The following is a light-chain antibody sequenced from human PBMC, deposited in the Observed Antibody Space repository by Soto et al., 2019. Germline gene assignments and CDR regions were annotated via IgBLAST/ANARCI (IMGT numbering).Light chain of an antibody. CDR1: SSDVGGYIY. Sequence: QSVLTQPASVSGSPGQSITLSCSGSSSDVGGYIYVSWYQQHPGKAPKLIIYEVSNRPSGVSNRFSGSKSDNTASLTISGLQADDEADYYCSSYTTTSTLGVFGGGTKLTVL. J-gene: IGLJ2*01. CDR3: SSYTTTSTLGV. CDR2: EVS. V-gene: IGLV2-14*01.